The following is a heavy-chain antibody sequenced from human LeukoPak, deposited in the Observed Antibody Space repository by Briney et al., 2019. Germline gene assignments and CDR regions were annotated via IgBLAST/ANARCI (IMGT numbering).Heavy chain of an antibody. CDR2: IKSKTDGGTT. D-gene: IGHD5-12*01. J-gene: IGHJ6*04. CDR1: GFTISNAW. V-gene: IGHV3-15*07. CDR3: TTGGSPHYYYYGMDV. Sequence: GGSLRLSCAASGFTISNAWMNWVRQAPGKGLEWVGRIKSKTDGGTTDYAAPVKGRFTISRDDSKTTLYLQMNSLKTEDTAIYYCTTGGSPHYYYYGMDVWAKGPTVTVPS.